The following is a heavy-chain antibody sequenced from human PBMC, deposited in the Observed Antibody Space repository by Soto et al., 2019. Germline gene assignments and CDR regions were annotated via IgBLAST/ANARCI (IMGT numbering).Heavy chain of an antibody. CDR3: ARIKVVRGVIITDAFDI. V-gene: IGHV2-5*02. Sequence: QITLKESGRTLVKPTQTLTLTCSFSGFSLRANGVGVGWIRQPPGKALECLARIYWDDDKRYSPSLQSRLTITKDTSSNQVVLTMANMDPEDTGTYYCARIKVVRGVIITDAFDIWGQGAGVTVSS. CDR1: GFSLRANGVG. CDR2: IYWDDDK. J-gene: IGHJ3*02. D-gene: IGHD3-10*01.